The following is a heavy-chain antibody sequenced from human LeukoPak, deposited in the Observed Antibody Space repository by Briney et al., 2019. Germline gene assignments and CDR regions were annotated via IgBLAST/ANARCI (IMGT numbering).Heavy chain of an antibody. CDR3: ARGDDSNTFDF. J-gene: IGHJ4*02. CDR1: GFTFSSYA. D-gene: IGHD3-22*01. Sequence: GGSLRLSCAASGFTFSSYAMHWVRQAPGKGLEWVAVISYDGSNKYYADSVKGRFTISRDNSKNTLYLQMNSLRAEDTAVYYCARGDDSNTFDFWGQGTLVTVSS. V-gene: IGHV3-30-3*01. CDR2: ISYDGSNK.